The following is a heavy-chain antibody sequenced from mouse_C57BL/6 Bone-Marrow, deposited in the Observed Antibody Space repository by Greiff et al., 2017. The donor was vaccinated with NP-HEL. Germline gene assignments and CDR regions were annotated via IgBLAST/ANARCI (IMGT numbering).Heavy chain of an antibody. D-gene: IGHD2-4*01. J-gene: IGHJ2*01. CDR1: VFSLSTFGMG. CDR3: ARSWPLMITTKGYYFDY. CDR2: IYWDEDK. Sequence: QVTLKVCGPGILQPSQTLSLTCSFSVFSLSTFGMGVSWIRQPSGKGLEWLAHIYWDEDKHYKPSLKSRLTISKDTSNNQVFLKLTTVDTADTATYYSARSWPLMITTKGYYFDYWGQGTTLTVSS. V-gene: IGHV8-9*01.